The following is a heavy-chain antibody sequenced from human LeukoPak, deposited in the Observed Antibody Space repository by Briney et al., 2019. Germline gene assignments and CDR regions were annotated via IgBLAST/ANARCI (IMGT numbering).Heavy chain of an antibody. D-gene: IGHD3-22*01. J-gene: IGHJ3*02. CDR1: GFTLRSYS. CDR3: AKAGATMIVGEDAFYI. CDR2: VSGCGGRT. V-gene: IGHV3-23*01. Sequence: GGSLRLSCSASGFTLRSYSVGWVRQAAGRGVEWVAAVSGCGGRTSYADSVKGWVPLSRDHSKHTLYLQMNSLRDEDTAVYYCAKAGATMIVGEDAFYIWGQGTMVTVSS.